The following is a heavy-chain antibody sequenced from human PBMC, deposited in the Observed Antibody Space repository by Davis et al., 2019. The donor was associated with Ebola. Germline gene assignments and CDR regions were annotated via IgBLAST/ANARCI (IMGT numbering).Heavy chain of an antibody. J-gene: IGHJ6*04. D-gene: IGHD6-19*01. V-gene: IGHV3-7*01. CDR1: VFIYNSYW. CDR3: ARDGIAVAGTALLYYYYGMDV. Sequence: SLKILRGASVFIYNSYWKIWVRQPPGKGLEWVANIKQDGSEKYYVDSVKRRFTISRDNAKNSLYLQMNSLRDEDTAVYYCARDGIAVAGTALLYYYYGMDVWGKGTTVTVSS. CDR2: IKQDGSEK.